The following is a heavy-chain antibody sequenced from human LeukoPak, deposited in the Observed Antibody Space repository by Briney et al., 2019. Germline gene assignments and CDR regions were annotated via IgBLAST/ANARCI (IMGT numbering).Heavy chain of an antibody. CDR2: MNPNSGNT. J-gene: IGHJ5*02. Sequence: ASVKVSCKASGYTFTSYDMNWVRQATGQGLEWMGWMNPNSGNTGYAQKFQGRVTITRNTSISTAYMELSSLRSEDTAVYYCARVEACGSGSYILSRWFDPWGQGTLVTVSS. V-gene: IGHV1-8*03. D-gene: IGHD3-10*01. CDR1: GYTFTSYD. CDR3: ARVEACGSGSYILSRWFDP.